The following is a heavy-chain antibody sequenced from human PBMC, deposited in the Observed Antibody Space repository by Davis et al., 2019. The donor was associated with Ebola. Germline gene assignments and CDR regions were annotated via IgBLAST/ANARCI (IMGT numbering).Heavy chain of an antibody. CDR1: GWSFSGYY. Sequence: PSDTLSLTCAVHGWSFSGYYWSWIRQPPGKGLEWIGYIYYSGSTNYNPSLKSRVTISVDTSKNQFSLKLSSVTAADTAVYYCARERGGDYGDHFDYWGQGTLVTVSS. V-gene: IGHV4-59*01. D-gene: IGHD4-17*01. CDR3: ARERGGDYGDHFDY. CDR2: IYYSGST. J-gene: IGHJ4*02.